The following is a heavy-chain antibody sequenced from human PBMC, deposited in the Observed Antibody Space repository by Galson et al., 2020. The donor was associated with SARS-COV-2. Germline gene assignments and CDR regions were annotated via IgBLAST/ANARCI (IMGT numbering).Heavy chain of an antibody. V-gene: IGHV4-34*01. Sequence: SQASETLSLTCDVYGGSFSGYYWTWIRQAPGRGLEWIGEINHSGRFTYNASFKSRVTLSVDTPKDQVSLKLTSVTAADTAVYYCARGYSSDWCPGARWFDSWGQGTPVTVFS. CDR3: ARGYSSDWCPGARWFDS. CDR2: INHSGRF. D-gene: IGHD6-19*01. J-gene: IGHJ5*01. CDR1: GGSFSGYY.